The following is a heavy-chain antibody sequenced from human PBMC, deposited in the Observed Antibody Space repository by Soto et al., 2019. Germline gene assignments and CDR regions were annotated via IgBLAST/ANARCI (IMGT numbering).Heavy chain of an antibody. Sequence: QVQLVESGGGVVQPGRSLRLSCAASGFTFSSYAMQWVRQAPGKGLEWVAVISYDGSNKYYADSVKGRFTISRDNSKNTHYLQMNSLRAEDTAVYYCARVYYYDSSGYYYPLDYWGQGTLVTVSS. J-gene: IGHJ4*02. CDR2: ISYDGSNK. CDR3: ARVYYYDSSGYYYPLDY. D-gene: IGHD3-22*01. CDR1: GFTFSSYA. V-gene: IGHV3-30-3*01.